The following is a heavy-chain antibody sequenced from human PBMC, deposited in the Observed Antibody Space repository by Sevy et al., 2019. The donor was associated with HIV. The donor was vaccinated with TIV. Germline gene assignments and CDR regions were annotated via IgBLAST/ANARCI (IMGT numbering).Heavy chain of an antibody. CDR1: GYSFTSYW. CDR3: ARHVGYDILTGYLVERGSHYYYYGMDV. Sequence: GESLKISCKGSGYSFTSYWISWVRQMSGKGLEWMGRIDPSDSYTNYSPSFQGHVTISADKSISTAYLQWSSLKASDTAMYYCARHVGYDILTGYLVERGSHYYYYGMDVWGQGTTVTVSS. V-gene: IGHV5-10-1*01. D-gene: IGHD3-9*01. J-gene: IGHJ6*02. CDR2: IDPSDSYT.